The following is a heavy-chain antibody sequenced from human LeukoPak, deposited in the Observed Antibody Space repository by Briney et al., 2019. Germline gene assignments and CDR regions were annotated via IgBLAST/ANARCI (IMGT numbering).Heavy chain of an antibody. J-gene: IGHJ3*02. CDR1: GFTFDDYG. D-gene: IGHD3-22*01. V-gene: IGHV3-20*04. CDR2: INWNGGST. Sequence: GGSLRLSCAASGFTFDDYGMSWVRQAPGKGLEWVSGINWNGGSTGYADSVKGRFTISRDNAKNSLYLQMNSLRAEDTALYYCARHYYDSSGSPPGAFDIWGQGTMVTVSS. CDR3: ARHYYDSSGSPPGAFDI.